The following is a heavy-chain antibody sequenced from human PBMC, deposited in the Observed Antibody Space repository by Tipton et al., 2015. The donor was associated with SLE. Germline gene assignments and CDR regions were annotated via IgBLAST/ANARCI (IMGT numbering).Heavy chain of an antibody. CDR3: ARDEAGHILVGSVGSYFDY. J-gene: IGHJ4*02. D-gene: IGHD2-15*01. CDR1: GGTLSSYA. CDR2: IIPISETT. Sequence: QLVQSGAEMKKPGSSVKVSCKAFGGTLSSYAISWVRQAPGQGLEWMGGIIPISETTMNAQKFQDRVTINADESTSTAYMELSSLRSEDTAVYYCARDEAGHILVGSVGSYFDYWGQGTLVTVSS. V-gene: IGHV1-69*01.